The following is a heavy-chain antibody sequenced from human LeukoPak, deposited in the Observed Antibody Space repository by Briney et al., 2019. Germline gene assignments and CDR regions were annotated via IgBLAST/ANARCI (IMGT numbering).Heavy chain of an antibody. CDR1: GYTFTNYG. CDR2: ISACNGDT. J-gene: IGHJ4*02. V-gene: IGHV1-18*01. D-gene: IGHD6-13*01. CDR3: AVRNRSSWSPFDF. Sequence: GASVKVSCKASGYTFTNYGISWVRQAPGQGLEWMGWISACNGDTNYAQKLQGRVTMTTDTSTSTAYMELRSLRSDDTAVYYCAVRNRSSWSPFDFWGQGTLVTVSS.